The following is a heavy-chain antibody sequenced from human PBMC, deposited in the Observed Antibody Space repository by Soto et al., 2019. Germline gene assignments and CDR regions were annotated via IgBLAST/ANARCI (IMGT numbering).Heavy chain of an antibody. CDR2: IYYSGST. V-gene: IGHV4-59*01. CDR1: AGSISGSF. J-gene: IGHJ5*02. Sequence: ASETLSLTCAVSAGSISGSFWSWIRQSPGRELELIGYIYYSGSTYYNPSLKSRITISIDTSKNQFSLKMTSVTAADTAVYYCARVGRIAAAGTWFDPWGQGTPVTVSS. CDR3: ARVGRIAAAGTWFDP. D-gene: IGHD6-13*01.